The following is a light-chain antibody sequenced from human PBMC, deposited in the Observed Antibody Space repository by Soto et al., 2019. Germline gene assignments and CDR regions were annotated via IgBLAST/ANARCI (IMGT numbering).Light chain of an antibody. V-gene: IGKV3-15*01. CDR2: GAS. CDR1: QSVSSY. Sequence: EIMLTQSPDTLSLSPGETATLSCRASQSVSSYLAWYQQKPGQAPRLLIYGASTRATGIPARFSGSGSGTEFTLTISSLQSEDFAVYYCQQYNVWPLTFGGGTKV. J-gene: IGKJ4*01. CDR3: QQYNVWPLT.